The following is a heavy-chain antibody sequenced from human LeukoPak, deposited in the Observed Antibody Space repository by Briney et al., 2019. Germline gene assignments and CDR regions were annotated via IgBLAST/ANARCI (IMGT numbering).Heavy chain of an antibody. Sequence: GESLKISCKGSGYTFTNYWIGWVRQMPGKGLGFMGIIYPGDSDTRYGPSFQGQVTISVDKSINTAYLQWSSLKASDSAMYYCARAGYSNRWDGVDYWGQGTLVTVSS. CDR2: IYPGDSDT. V-gene: IGHV5-51*01. CDR3: ARAGYSNRWDGVDY. D-gene: IGHD2/OR15-2a*01. J-gene: IGHJ4*02. CDR1: GYTFTNYW.